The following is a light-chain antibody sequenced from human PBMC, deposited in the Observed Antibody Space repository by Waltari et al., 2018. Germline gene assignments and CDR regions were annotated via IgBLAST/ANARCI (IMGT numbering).Light chain of an antibody. CDR3: YSTDNSGNYRV. CDR1: ALPQKY. V-gene: IGLV3-10*01. Sequence: SYELTQPPSVSVSPGQTARITRSGDALPQKYGSWYQQKSGQAPVLVIYEDNTRASGIPERFSGSTSGTVATLSVSGAQVDDEADYYCYSTDNSGNYRVFGGGTKLTVL. J-gene: IGLJ2*01. CDR2: EDN.